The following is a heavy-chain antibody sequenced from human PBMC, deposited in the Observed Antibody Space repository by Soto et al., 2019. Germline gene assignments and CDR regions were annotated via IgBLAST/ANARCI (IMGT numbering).Heavy chain of an antibody. CDR2: IKQDGSEK. D-gene: IGHD3-3*01. CDR3: ARTSYYDFWSGYSPDYYYYMDV. CDR1: GFTFSSYW. V-gene: IGHV3-7*01. Sequence: GGSLRLSCAASGFTFSSYWMSWVRQAPGKGLEWVANIKQDGSEKYYVDSVKGRLTISRDNAKNSLYLQMNRLRAEDTAVYYCARTSYYDFWSGYSPDYYYYMDVWGKGTTVTVSS. J-gene: IGHJ6*03.